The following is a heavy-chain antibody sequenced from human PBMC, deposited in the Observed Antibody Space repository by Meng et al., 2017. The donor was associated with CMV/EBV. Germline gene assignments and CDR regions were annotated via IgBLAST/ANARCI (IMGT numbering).Heavy chain of an antibody. V-gene: IGHV3-30*02. D-gene: IGHD2-8*01. Sequence: VGSGGGVGPPGGSLRLSCAASGFTFSSSAMHWVRQPPGKGLEWVSFIAHDGSAKTYTDSVKGRFTISRDDSENTVYLEMNSLRVEDTAVYYCAKDLYYSFDYWGQGTLVTVSS. CDR2: IAHDGSAK. J-gene: IGHJ4*02. CDR1: GFTFSSSA. CDR3: AKDLYYSFDY.